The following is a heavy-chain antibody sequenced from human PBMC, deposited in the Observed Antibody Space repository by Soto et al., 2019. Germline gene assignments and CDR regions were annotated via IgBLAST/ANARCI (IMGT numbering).Heavy chain of an antibody. CDR2: IKEDGSEK. D-gene: IGHD3-3*01. CDR1: GFTLSSYW. Sequence: PGGSLRLSCAASGFTLSSYWMSWVRQAPGKGLEWVANIKEDGSEKYYVDSVKGRFTISRDNAKNSLYLQMNSLRAEDTAVYYCARAPTYYDFWSGYKYFQHWGQGTLVTVSS. CDR3: ARAPTYYDFWSGYKYFQH. V-gene: IGHV3-7*01. J-gene: IGHJ1*01.